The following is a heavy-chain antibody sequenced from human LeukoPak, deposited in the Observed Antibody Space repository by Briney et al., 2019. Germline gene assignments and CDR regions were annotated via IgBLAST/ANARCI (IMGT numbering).Heavy chain of an antibody. CDR3: ASPAGSNYDVLTGPGYCDY. CDR2: INPNSGAT. CDR1: GYIFTDYY. D-gene: IGHD3-9*01. Sequence: ASVKASCKASGYIFTDYYMHWVRQAPGQGLEWLGWINPNSGATNYAQRFQGRVTMTRDTSITTVYMELRSLISDDTAVYYCASPAGSNYDVLTGPGYCDYWGQGTLVTVSS. J-gene: IGHJ4*02. V-gene: IGHV1-2*02.